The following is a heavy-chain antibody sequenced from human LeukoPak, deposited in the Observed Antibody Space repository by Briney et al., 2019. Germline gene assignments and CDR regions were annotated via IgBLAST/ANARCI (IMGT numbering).Heavy chain of an antibody. V-gene: IGHV3-9*01. CDR1: GFTFDDYA. CDR3: AREYYYDSSGYLYYFDY. J-gene: IGHJ4*02. CDR2: ISWNSGSI. D-gene: IGHD3-22*01. Sequence: GGSLRLSCAASGFTFDDYAMHWVRQAPGKGLEWVSGISWNSGSIGYADSVKGRFTISRDNAKNSLYLQMNSLRAEDTAVYYCAREYYYDSSGYLYYFDYWGQGTLVTVSS.